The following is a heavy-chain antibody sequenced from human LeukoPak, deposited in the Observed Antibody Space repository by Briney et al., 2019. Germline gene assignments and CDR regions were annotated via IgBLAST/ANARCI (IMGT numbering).Heavy chain of an antibody. J-gene: IGHJ6*02. CDR1: GFTFSSYW. CDR3: ASLQLSPYYYYYGMDV. CDR2: IKQDGSEK. Sequence: GGSLRLSCAASGFTFSSYWMSWVRQAPGKGLEWVANIKQDGSEKYHVDSVKGRFTISRDNAKNSLYLQMNSLRAEDTAVYYCASLQLSPYYYYYGMDVWGQGTTVTVSS. D-gene: IGHD3-16*02. V-gene: IGHV3-7*01.